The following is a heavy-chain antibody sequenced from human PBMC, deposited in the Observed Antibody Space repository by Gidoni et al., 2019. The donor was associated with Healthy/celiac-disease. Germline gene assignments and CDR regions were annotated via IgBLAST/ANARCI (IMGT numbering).Heavy chain of an antibody. D-gene: IGHD6-19*01. J-gene: IGHJ4*02. CDR1: GFPFSSYA. Sequence: EVQLLESGGGLVQPGGSLRLSCAASGFPFSSYAMSWVRQAPGKGLDWVSAISGSGGSTYYADSVKGRFTISRDNSKNTLYLQMNSLRAEDTAVYYCAKTPPPVPPTYSSGWYEYYFDYWGQGTLVTVSS. CDR2: ISGSGGST. CDR3: AKTPPPVPPTYSSGWYEYYFDY. V-gene: IGHV3-23*01.